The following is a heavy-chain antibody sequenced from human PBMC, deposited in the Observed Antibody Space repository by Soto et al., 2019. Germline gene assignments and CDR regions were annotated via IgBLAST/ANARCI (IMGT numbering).Heavy chain of an antibody. CDR2: IIPIFGTA. J-gene: IGHJ4*02. D-gene: IGHD5-12*01. Sequence: QVQLVQSGAEVKKPGSSVKVSCKASGGTFSSYAISWVRQAPGQGLEWMGGIIPIFGTANYAQKFQGRGTITADESTSTAYMELSSLRSEDTALYYCARLWARIVATIGEYYFDYWGQGPLGTVAS. V-gene: IGHV1-69*01. CDR3: ARLWARIVATIGEYYFDY. CDR1: GGTFSSYA.